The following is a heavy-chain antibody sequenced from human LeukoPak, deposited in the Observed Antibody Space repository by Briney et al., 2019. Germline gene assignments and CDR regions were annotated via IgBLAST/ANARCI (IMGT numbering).Heavy chain of an antibody. J-gene: IGHJ4*02. Sequence: SETLSLTCSVSGGSIRSYYWSWIRQPPGKGLEYIRYIHHSGSTNNNPSLESRVTISVDTSKNQFSLKLSSVTAADTAVYYCARVNPGPMFGFGGGFDYWGQGTLVTVSS. D-gene: IGHD3-16*01. CDR3: ARVNPGPMFGFGGGFDY. CDR1: GGSIRSYY. V-gene: IGHV4-59*12. CDR2: IHHSGST.